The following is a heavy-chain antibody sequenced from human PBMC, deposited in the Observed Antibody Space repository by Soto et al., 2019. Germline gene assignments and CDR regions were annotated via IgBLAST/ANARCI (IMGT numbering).Heavy chain of an antibody. CDR1: GYTLTELS. D-gene: IGHD6-13*01. CDR3: ATVGLAAAGRDAFDI. CDR2: FDPEDGET. J-gene: IGHJ3*02. Sequence: GASVKVSCKLSGYTLTELSMHWVRQAPGKGLEWMGGFDPEDGETIYAQKFQGRVTMTEDTSTDTAYMELSSLRSEDTAVYYCATVGLAAAGRDAFDIWGQGTMVTVSS. V-gene: IGHV1-24*01.